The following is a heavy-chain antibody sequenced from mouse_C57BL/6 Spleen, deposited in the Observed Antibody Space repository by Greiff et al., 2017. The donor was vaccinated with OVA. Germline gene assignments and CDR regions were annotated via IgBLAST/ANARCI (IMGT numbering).Heavy chain of an antibody. D-gene: IGHD2-3*01. CDR1: GYTFTSYG. J-gene: IGHJ2*01. Sequence: LVESGAELARPGASVKLSCKASGYTFTSYGISWVKQRTGQGLEWIGEIYPRSGNTYYNEKFKGKATLTADKSSSTAYMELRSLTSEDSAVYFCASLDGYLDYWGQGTTLTVSS. V-gene: IGHV1-81*01. CDR3: ASLDGYLDY. CDR2: IYPRSGNT.